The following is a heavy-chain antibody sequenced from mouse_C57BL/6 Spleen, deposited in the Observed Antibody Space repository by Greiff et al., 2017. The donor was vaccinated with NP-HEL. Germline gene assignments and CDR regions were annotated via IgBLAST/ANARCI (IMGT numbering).Heavy chain of an antibody. CDR2: IYPGDGDT. V-gene: IGHV1-80*01. CDR3: AREYYYAMDY. CDR1: GYAFSSYW. J-gene: IGHJ4*01. Sequence: VMLVESGAELVKPGASVKISCKASGYAFSSYWMNWVKQRPGKGLEWIGQIYPGDGDTNYNGKFKGKATLTADKSSSTAYMQLSSLTSEDSAVYFCAREYYYAMDYWGQGTSVTVSS.